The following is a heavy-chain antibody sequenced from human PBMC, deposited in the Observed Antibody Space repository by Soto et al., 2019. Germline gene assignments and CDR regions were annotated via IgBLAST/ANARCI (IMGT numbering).Heavy chain of an antibody. J-gene: IGHJ3*02. V-gene: IGHV4-30-4*01. CDR1: GGSISSGDYY. D-gene: IGHD3-3*01. Sequence: QVQLQESGPGLVKPSQTLSLTCTVSGGSISSGDYYWSWIRQPPGKGLEWIGYIYYSGSTYYNPSLKSRVTISVDTSKSQFSLKLSSVTAADTAVYYCARGEAYYDFWSGYRREHDAFDIWGQGTMVTVSS. CDR2: IYYSGST. CDR3: ARGEAYYDFWSGYRREHDAFDI.